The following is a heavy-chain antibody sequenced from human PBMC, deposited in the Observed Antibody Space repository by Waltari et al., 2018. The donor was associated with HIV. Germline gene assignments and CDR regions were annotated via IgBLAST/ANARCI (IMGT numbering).Heavy chain of an antibody. J-gene: IGHJ4*02. CDR2: STPVYDTD. Sequence: VQSGAEMAKPGSSAKVPCRTSRGIFNSFAISWVRQAPGQGLEWMGWSTPVYDTDNDAHNSQGRLAITADEAPRTDYIWRNSRRSEDTAVYNCTTGTRSGLYFRPQFVADFWGQGTLVTVSS. CDR3: TTGTRSGLYFRPQFVADF. V-gene: IGHV1-69*01. D-gene: IGHD3-3*01. CDR1: RGIFNSFA.